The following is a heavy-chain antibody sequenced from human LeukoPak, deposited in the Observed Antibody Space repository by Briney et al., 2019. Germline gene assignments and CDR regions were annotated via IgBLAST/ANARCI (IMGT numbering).Heavy chain of an antibody. V-gene: IGHV3-30*18. D-gene: IGHD3-10*01. J-gene: IGHJ5*02. CDR2: ISYDGSNK. CDR3: AKDKEGYYGSGSYSWFDP. Sequence: GGSLRLSCAASGSTFSSYGMHWVRQAPGKGLEWVAVISYDGSNKYYADSVKGRFTISRDNSKNTLYLQMNSLRAEDTAVYYCAKDKEGYYGSGSYSWFDPWGQGTLVTVSS. CDR1: GSTFSSYG.